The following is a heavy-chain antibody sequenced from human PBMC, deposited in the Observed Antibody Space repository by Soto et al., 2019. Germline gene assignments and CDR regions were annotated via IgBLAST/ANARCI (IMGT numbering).Heavy chain of an antibody. CDR1: GYTFTSYG. CDR2: ISAYNGNT. J-gene: IGHJ3*02. D-gene: IGHD5-18*01. V-gene: IGHV1-18*01. Sequence: QVQLVQSGAEVKKPGASVKVSCKASGYTFTSYGISWVRQAPGQGLEWMGWISAYNGNTTYAQKLKGRVTRTTDTSTSRAYMELRSLRSDDKAVYYCERVRDTAMIADDAFDIWGQGTMVTVTS. CDR3: ERVRDTAMIADDAFDI.